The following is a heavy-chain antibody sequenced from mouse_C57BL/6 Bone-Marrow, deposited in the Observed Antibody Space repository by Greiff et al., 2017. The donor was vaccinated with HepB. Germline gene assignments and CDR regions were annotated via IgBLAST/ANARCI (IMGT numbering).Heavy chain of an antibody. J-gene: IGHJ4*01. CDR1: GFSLTSYG. V-gene: IGHV2-2*01. CDR3: ARNLGYYYGSSYDYYAMDY. Sequence: VKLVESGPGLVQPSQSLSITCTVSGFSLTSYGVHWVRQSPGKGLEWLGVIWSGGSTDYNAAFISRLSISKDNSKSQVFFKMNSLQADDTAIYYCARNLGYYYGSSYDYYAMDYWGQGTSVTVSS. D-gene: IGHD1-1*01. CDR2: IWSGGST.